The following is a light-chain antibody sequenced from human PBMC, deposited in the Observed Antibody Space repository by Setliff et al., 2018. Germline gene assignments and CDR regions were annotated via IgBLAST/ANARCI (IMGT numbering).Light chain of an antibody. Sequence: QSALTQPASVSGSPGQSITISCTGTSSDVGGYNYVSWYQQHPGKAPKLMIYEVSNRPSGASNRFSGSKSGNTASLTISGLQAEDEADYYCSSYAGGDIYVFGTGTKVTVL. CDR2: EVS. CDR1: SSDVGGYNY. CDR3: SSYAGGDIYV. J-gene: IGLJ1*01. V-gene: IGLV2-14*01.